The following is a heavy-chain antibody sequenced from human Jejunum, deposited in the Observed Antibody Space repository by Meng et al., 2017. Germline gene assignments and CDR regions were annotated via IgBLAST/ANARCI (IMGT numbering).Heavy chain of an antibody. D-gene: IGHD2-8*01. CDR1: GFTFNSYA. Sequence: GESLKISCAASGFTFNSYAMHWVRQAPGKGLEWLAGISNDGSDKYYADSVKGRFTISRDNSKNTLYLQMNSLRPEDTAVYYCARDPCFLMQYFHHWGQGTLVTVSS. CDR2: ISNDGSDK. V-gene: IGHV3-30*04. CDR3: ARDPCFLMQYFHH. J-gene: IGHJ1*01.